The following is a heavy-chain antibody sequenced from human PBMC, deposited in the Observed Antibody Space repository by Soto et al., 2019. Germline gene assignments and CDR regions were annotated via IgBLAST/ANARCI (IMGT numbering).Heavy chain of an antibody. J-gene: IGHJ6*03. CDR1: GFTFSSYW. D-gene: IGHD3-16*01. V-gene: IGHV3-74*01. Sequence: EVQLVESGGGLVQPGGSLRLSCAASGFTFSSYWMHWVRQAPGKGLVWVSRINSDGSSTSYADSVKGRFTISRDNAKNTLYLQMNRLRAEDTAVYYCARGGPKKGSGLYDYIWGSEDYYYYMDVWGKGTTVTVSS. CDR3: ARGGPKKGSGLYDYIWGSEDYYYYMDV. CDR2: INSDGSST.